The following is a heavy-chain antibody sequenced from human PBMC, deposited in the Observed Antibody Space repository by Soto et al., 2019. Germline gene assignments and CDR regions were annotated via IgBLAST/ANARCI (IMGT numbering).Heavy chain of an antibody. CDR1: GFTFSNYW. V-gene: IGHV3-74*01. CDR3: STVFDY. J-gene: IGHJ4*02. CDR2: TNSDGSST. Sequence: GGSLRLSCAASGFTFSNYWMYWVRQAPGKGLVWVSRTNSDGSSTSYADSVKGRFTISRDNAKNTLYLQMNSLRAEDTAVYYCSTVFDYWGQGTLVTVSS.